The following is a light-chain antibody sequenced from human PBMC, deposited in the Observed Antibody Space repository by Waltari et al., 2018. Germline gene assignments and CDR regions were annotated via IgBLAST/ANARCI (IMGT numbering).Light chain of an antibody. CDR1: NIGSKS. J-gene: IGLJ2*01. Sequence: SYVLTQPPSGSVAPGKTARITCGGNNIGSKSVHWYQQKPGQAPVLVVYDDSDRPSGSPERCSGSNSGNTATLTISRVEAGDEADYYWQVWDSSSDHVVFGGGTKLTVL. CDR3: QVWDSSSDHVV. V-gene: IGLV3-21*03. CDR2: DDS.